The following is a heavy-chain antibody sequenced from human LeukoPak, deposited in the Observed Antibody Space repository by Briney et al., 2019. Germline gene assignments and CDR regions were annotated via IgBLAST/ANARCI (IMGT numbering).Heavy chain of an antibody. Sequence: NPSETLSLTCTVSGYSISSGYYWGWIRQPPGKGLEWIGSIYHSGSTYYDPSLKSRVTISVDTSKNQFSLRLSSVTAADTAVYYCARAQGYSCGKFDYWGQGTLVTISS. CDR1: GYSISSGYY. CDR3: ARAQGYSCGKFDY. CDR2: IYHSGST. J-gene: IGHJ4*02. V-gene: IGHV4-38-2*02. D-gene: IGHD6-19*01.